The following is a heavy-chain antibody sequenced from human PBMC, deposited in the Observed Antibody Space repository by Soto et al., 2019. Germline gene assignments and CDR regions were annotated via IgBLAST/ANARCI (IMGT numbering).Heavy chain of an antibody. Sequence: PGGSLRLSCAASGFTVSSNYMIWVRQAPGKGLEWVSVIYSGGSTYYADSVKGRFTISRDNSKNTLYLQMNSLRAEDTAVYYCARSPTWGNWFDPWGQGTLVTVSS. CDR3: ARSPTWGNWFDP. V-gene: IGHV3-53*01. CDR2: IYSGGST. D-gene: IGHD3-16*01. J-gene: IGHJ5*02. CDR1: GFTVSSNY.